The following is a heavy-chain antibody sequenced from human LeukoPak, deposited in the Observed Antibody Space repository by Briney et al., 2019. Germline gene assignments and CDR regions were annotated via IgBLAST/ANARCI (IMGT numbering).Heavy chain of an antibody. J-gene: IGHJ6*02. D-gene: IGHD2-21*01. Sequence: AAVKVSCKASGYTFTGYYMHWVRQAPGQGLEWMGWINPNSGGTNYAQKFQGRVTMTRDTSISTAYMELSRLRSDDTAVYYCARMIAARGGMDVWGQGTTVTVS. CDR2: INPNSGGT. V-gene: IGHV1-2*02. CDR1: GYTFTGYY. CDR3: ARMIAARGGMDV.